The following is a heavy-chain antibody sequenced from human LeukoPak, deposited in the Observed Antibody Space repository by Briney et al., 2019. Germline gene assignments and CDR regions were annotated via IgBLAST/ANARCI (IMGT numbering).Heavy chain of an antibody. J-gene: IGHJ4*02. CDR1: GFTFSSYA. CDR2: ISGSGGST. V-gene: IGHV3-23*01. CDR3: GNSSGYYRPYYFGY. Sequence: GGSLRLSCAASGFTFSSYAMSWVRQAPGKGLEWVSAISGSGGSTYYADSVKGRFTISRDNSKNTLYLQMNSLRAEDTAVYYCGNSSGYYRPYYFGYWGQGTLVTVSS. D-gene: IGHD3-22*01.